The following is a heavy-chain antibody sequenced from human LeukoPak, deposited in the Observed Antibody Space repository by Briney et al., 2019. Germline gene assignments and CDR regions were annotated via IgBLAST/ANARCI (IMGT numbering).Heavy chain of an antibody. CDR3: ARLYGSGSYHLDY. Sequence: ASETLSLTCTVSGGSISSSSYYWGWIRQPPGKGLEWIGSIYYSGSTYYNPSLKSRVTISVDTSKNQFSLKLSSVTAADTAVYYCARLYGSGSYHLDYWGQGTLVTVSS. CDR1: GGSISSSSYY. J-gene: IGHJ4*02. D-gene: IGHD3-10*01. V-gene: IGHV4-39*01. CDR2: IYYSGST.